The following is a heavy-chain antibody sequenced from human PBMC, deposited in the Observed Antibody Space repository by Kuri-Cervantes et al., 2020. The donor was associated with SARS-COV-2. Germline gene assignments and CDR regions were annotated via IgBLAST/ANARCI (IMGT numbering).Heavy chain of an antibody. CDR1: GFTFSSYA. CDR2: ISGSGGST. D-gene: IGHD5-18*01. Sequence: GESLKISCAASGFTFSSYAMSWVRQAPGKGLEWVSAISGSGGSTYYADSVKGRFTISRDNSKNTLYLQMNSLRAEDTAVYYCGSPRGYSYGYISFGAIDYWGQGTLVTVSS. V-gene: IGHV3-23*01. J-gene: IGHJ4*02. CDR3: GSPRGYSYGYISFGAIDY.